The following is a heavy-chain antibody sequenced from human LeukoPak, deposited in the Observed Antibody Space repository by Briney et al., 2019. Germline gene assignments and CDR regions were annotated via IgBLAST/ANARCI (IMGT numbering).Heavy chain of an antibody. CDR1: GFTSSNSW. CDR3: AKCSTSAYTTGWCNWIDP. J-gene: IGHJ5*02. D-gene: IGHD6-19*01. V-gene: IGHV3-23*01. Sequence: PGGSLRLSCAASGFTSSNSWLHWVRQAPGKGLEWVSATVSRGTTQYADSVKGRFTVSRDTSKNTLYLQMNSLRADDTAVYYCAKCSTSAYTTGWCNWIDPWGQGTLVTVSS. CDR2: TVSRGTT.